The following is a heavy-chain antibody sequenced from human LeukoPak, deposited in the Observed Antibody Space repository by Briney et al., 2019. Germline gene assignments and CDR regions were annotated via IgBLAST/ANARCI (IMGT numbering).Heavy chain of an antibody. D-gene: IGHD4-23*01. Sequence: GESLKISCKGSGYSFTSYWIGWVRQMPGKGLGWMGFIYPGDSDTRYSPSFQGQVTFSADKSISTAYLQWSSLKASDTAMYYCARTSGDNDGNALYFDYWGQGTLVTVSS. CDR2: IYPGDSDT. CDR3: ARTSGDNDGNALYFDY. CDR1: GYSFTSYW. V-gene: IGHV5-51*01. J-gene: IGHJ4*02.